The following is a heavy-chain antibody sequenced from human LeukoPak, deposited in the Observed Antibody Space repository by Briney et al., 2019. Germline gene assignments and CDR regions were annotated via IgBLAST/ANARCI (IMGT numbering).Heavy chain of an antibody. Sequence: GGSLRLSCAASGFTFSDFWMYWVRQAPGKGLVWISNINEHGTTAYADSVKGRFTISRDNAKNILCLQMNSLRAEDTAVYYCARVRGGNWGQGTLVTVSS. J-gene: IGHJ4*02. CDR2: INEHGTT. V-gene: IGHV3-74*01. D-gene: IGHD3-16*01. CDR1: GFTFSDFW. CDR3: ARVRGGN.